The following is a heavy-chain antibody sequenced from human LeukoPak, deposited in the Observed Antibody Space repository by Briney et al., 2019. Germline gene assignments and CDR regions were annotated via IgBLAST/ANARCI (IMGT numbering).Heavy chain of an antibody. D-gene: IGHD3-16*02. J-gene: IGHJ6*03. Sequence: ASVKVSCKASGYTFTGYYMHWVRQAPGQGLEWMGWINPNSGGTNYAQKFQGRVTMTRNTSISTAYMELSSLRSEDTAVYYCARDGYDYVWGSYRSLSYYYYYMDVWGKGTTVTISS. CDR1: GYTFTGYY. CDR3: ARDGYDYVWGSYRSLSYYYYYMDV. V-gene: IGHV1-2*02. CDR2: INPNSGGT.